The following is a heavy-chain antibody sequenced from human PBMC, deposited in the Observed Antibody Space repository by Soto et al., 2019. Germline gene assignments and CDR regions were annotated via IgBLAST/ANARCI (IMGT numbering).Heavy chain of an antibody. CDR1: GFTFSDYY. J-gene: IGHJ6*02. CDR3: ARDLGYSSSWYSLGYYNGMDV. CDR2: ISISGSTI. D-gene: IGHD6-13*01. V-gene: IGHV3-11*01. Sequence: QVQLVESGGGLVKPGGSLRLSCAASGFTFSDYYMSWIRQAPGKGLEWVSYISISGSTIYYAVSVKGRFTISRDNAKNSLYLQMNSLRAEDTAVYYCARDLGYSSSWYSLGYYNGMDVWGQGTTVTVSS.